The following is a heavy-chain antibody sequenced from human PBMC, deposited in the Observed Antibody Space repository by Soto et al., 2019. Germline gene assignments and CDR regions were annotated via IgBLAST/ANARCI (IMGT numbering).Heavy chain of an antibody. CDR1: GFSFRAYA. CDR2: ISGDDGRGSAGDT. V-gene: IGHV3-15*06. D-gene: IGHD2-2*01. J-gene: IGHJ4*02. Sequence: GGSLRLSCAASGFSFRAYAMNWVRQAPGKGLQWVSSISGDDGRGSAGDTYYAAPVKGRFTISRDDSKNTLFLQMNSLKTEDTAVYYCSTESAIIPTAYDYWGQGTLVTVSS. CDR3: STESAIIPTAYDY.